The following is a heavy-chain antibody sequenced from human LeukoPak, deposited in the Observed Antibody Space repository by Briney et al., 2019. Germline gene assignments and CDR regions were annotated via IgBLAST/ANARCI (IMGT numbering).Heavy chain of an antibody. Sequence: SSETLSLTCAVYGGSFRAYYWSWVRQSPEKGLEWIGQIDHSGITDYNPSLKSRDTISVDTSKNQFSLKMRSVTAADTAVYYCARDICTSPVNCYAASNYWGRGTLVIVSS. CDR2: IDHSGIT. CDR1: GGSFRAYY. D-gene: IGHD1-1*01. CDR3: ARDICTSPVNCYAASNY. J-gene: IGHJ4*02. V-gene: IGHV4-34*01.